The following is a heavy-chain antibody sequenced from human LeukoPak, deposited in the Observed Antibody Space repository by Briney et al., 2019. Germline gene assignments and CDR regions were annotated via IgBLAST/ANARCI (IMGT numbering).Heavy chain of an antibody. V-gene: IGHV3-53*01. J-gene: IGHJ4*02. CDR2: IYSGGRT. D-gene: IGHD6-13*01. CDR3: AGGRTYSSSTLEDH. CDR1: GFTVSTNY. Sequence: GGSLRLSCAASGFTVSTNYMSWVRQAPGKGLEWVSVIYSGGRTYYTDSVKGRFTISRDNSKNTLYLQMDSLRADDTAVYYCAGGRTYSSSTLEDHWGQGTLVTVSS.